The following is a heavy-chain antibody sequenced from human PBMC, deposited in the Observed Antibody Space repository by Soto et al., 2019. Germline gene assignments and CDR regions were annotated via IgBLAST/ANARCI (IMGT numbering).Heavy chain of an antibody. CDR3: ACSVEGGIATLYHA. CDR1: GGSISRYY. Sequence: TSETLSLTCTVSGGSISRYYWSWIRQPPGKGLEWIGYIYYSGSTNYNPSLKSRVTISVDTSKNQFSLKLSSVTAADTAVYYCACSVEGGIATLYHAWGKGTTVTVSS. CDR2: IYYSGST. J-gene: IGHJ6*04. D-gene: IGHD6-13*01. V-gene: IGHV4-59*08.